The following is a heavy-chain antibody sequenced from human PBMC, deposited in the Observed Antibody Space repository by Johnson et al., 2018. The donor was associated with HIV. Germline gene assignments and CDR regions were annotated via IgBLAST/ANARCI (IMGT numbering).Heavy chain of an antibody. J-gene: IGHJ3*02. D-gene: IGHD3-3*01. CDR3: ARDASLRFLEWFDAFDI. Sequence: HVQLVESGGGVVQPGRSLRLSCVASGFSFSSFAMHWVRQAPGKGLQWVAVMSFDETNSYGSDSVDVKGRFTISRDNSKNTLYLQMDSLRGEDTAVYYCARDASLRFLEWFDAFDIWGQGTMVTVSS. CDR1: GFSFSSFA. CDR2: MSFDETNS. V-gene: IGHV3-30-3*01.